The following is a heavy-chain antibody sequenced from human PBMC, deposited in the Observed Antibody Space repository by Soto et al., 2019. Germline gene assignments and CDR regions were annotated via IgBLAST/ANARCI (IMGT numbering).Heavy chain of an antibody. CDR2: ISSSSSTI. D-gene: IGHD3-9*01. CDR1: GFTSRTYS. CDR3: ARDSRYDILTGYVISDY. Sequence: GGPRRLSFAASGFTSRTYSRNWFRKAPGRGLEWVSYISSSSSTIYYADSVKGRFTISRDNAKNSLYLQMNSLRAEDTAVYYCARDSRYDILTGYVISDYWGQGTLVTVSS. J-gene: IGHJ4*02. V-gene: IGHV3-48*01.